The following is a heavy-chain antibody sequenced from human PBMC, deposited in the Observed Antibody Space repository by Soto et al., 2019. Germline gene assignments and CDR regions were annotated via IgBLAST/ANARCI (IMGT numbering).Heavy chain of an antibody. CDR1: GGSVSSGSYY. CDR3: ARSRRLGYFEWLLGFDY. CDR2: IYYSGST. J-gene: IGHJ4*02. D-gene: IGHD3-9*01. Sequence: SETLSLTCTVSGGSVSSGSYYWSRIRQPPGKGLEWIGYIYYSGSTNYNPSLKSRVTISVDTSKNQFSLKLSSVTAADTAVYYCARSRRLGYFEWLLGFDYWGQGTLATVSP. V-gene: IGHV4-61*01.